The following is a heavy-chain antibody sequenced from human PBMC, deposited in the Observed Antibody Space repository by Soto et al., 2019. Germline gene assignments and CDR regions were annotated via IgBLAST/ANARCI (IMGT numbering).Heavy chain of an antibody. CDR1: GYTFTGYY. Sequence: VASVKVSCKASGYTFTGYYMHWVRQAPGQGREWMGWINPNSGGTNYAQKFQGWVTMTRDTSISTAYMELSRLRSDDTAVYYCARVKRGTGTTWPYYYGMDVWGQGTTVTVSS. D-gene: IGHD1-7*01. J-gene: IGHJ6*02. V-gene: IGHV1-2*04. CDR3: ARVKRGTGTTWPYYYGMDV. CDR2: INPNSGGT.